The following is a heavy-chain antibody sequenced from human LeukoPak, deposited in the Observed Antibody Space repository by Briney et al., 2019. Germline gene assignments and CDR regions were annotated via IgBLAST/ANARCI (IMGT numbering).Heavy chain of an antibody. V-gene: IGHV3-30-3*01. J-gene: IGHJ2*01. D-gene: IGHD5-24*01. CDR3: ARDGYNEEDWYFDL. CDR1: GFTFSSYD. CDR2: ISYDGNNK. Sequence: GGSLRLSCAAPGFTFSSYDMHWVRQAPRKGLQWVAVISYDGNNKYYADSVKGRFTISRDNSKKTLYLQMNSLRAEDTAVYYCARDGYNEEDWYFDLWGRGILVTVSS.